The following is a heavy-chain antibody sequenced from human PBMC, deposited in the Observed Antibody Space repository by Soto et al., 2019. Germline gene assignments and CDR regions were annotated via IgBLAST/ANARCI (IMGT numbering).Heavy chain of an antibody. D-gene: IGHD3-22*01. CDR1: GGSISSSSYY. V-gene: IGHV4-39*01. Sequence: SETLSLTCTVSGGSISSSSYYWGRIRQPPGKGLEWIGSIYYSGSTYYNPSLKSRVTISVDTSKNQFSLKLSSVTAADTAVYYCARHLYYYDSSGYHYSWFDPWGQGTLVTVSS. CDR2: IYYSGST. J-gene: IGHJ5*02. CDR3: ARHLYYYDSSGYHYSWFDP.